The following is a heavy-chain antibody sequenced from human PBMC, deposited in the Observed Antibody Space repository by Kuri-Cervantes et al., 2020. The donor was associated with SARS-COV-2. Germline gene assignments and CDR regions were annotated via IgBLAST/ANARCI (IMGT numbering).Heavy chain of an antibody. D-gene: IGHD4-11*01. Sequence: GGSLRLSCAASGFTFSSYSMNWVRQAPGKGLEWVSYISSSSSTIYYADSVKGRFTISRDNAKNSLYLQMNSLRAEDTAVYYCAREPITVTTNDYYYYYGMDVWGQGTTVTVSS. J-gene: IGHJ6*02. CDR3: AREPITVTTNDYYYYYGMDV. CDR1: GFTFSSYS. CDR2: ISSSSSTI. V-gene: IGHV3-48*01.